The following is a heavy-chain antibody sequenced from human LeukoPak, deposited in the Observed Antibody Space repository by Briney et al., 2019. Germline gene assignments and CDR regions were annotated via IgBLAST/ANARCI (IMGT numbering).Heavy chain of an antibody. Sequence: PGGSLRLSCALSGFTFSSYAMSWVRQAPGKGLEWVSVISGSGGGTYYADSVKGRFTISRDNSKNTLYLQMNSLRAEDTAVYYCAKSGDYYDSSGYYYGNYFDYWGQGTLVTVSS. CDR3: AKSGDYYDSSGYYYGNYFDY. V-gene: IGHV3-23*01. CDR1: GFTFSSYA. D-gene: IGHD3-22*01. CDR2: ISGSGGGT. J-gene: IGHJ4*02.